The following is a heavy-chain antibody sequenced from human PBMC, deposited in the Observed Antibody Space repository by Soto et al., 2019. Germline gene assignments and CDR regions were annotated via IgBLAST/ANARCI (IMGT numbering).Heavy chain of an antibody. CDR3: SRSFERAAARRFEH. D-gene: IGHD6-13*01. Sequence: SETLSLTCAVSGDSISISSYYWGWIRQPPGKGLEWIGNIYYSGSTYYNPSLKSRVTFSVDTSKKQFSLKLSSVTAADTAVYYCSRSFERAAARRFEHCGQTPRVTVPS. CDR2: IYYSGST. V-gene: IGHV4-39*07. CDR1: GDSISISSYY. J-gene: IGHJ4*02.